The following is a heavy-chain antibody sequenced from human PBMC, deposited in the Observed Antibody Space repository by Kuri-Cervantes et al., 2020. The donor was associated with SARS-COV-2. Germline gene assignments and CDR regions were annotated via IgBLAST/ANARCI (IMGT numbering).Heavy chain of an antibody. CDR3: ARHMAGTFDY. CDR2: IYHSGST. D-gene: IGHD2-21*01. Sequence: SEILSLTCAVSGYSISSGYYWGWIRQPPGKGLEWIGSIYHSGSTYYNPSLKSRVTISVDTSKNQFSLKLSSVTAADTAVYYCARHMAGTFDYWGQGTLVTVSS. J-gene: IGHJ4*02. V-gene: IGHV4-38-2*01. CDR1: GYSISSGYY.